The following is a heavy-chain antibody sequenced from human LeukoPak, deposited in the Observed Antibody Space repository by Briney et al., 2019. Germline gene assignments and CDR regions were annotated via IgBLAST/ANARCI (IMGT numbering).Heavy chain of an antibody. CDR1: GGSIGHYD. CDR2: IFYSGST. V-gene: IGHV4-59*08. D-gene: IGHD3-22*01. J-gene: IGHJ3*02. Sequence: SQTLSLNCTVSGGSIGHYDWSWRRRPPAPCLLLIPYIFYSGSTNYNPSLKSRVTISVDTSRKQFSLKLRSVTAADTAVYYCARGTHGNYDSGAFDIWGQGTMVTVSS. CDR3: ARGTHGNYDSGAFDI.